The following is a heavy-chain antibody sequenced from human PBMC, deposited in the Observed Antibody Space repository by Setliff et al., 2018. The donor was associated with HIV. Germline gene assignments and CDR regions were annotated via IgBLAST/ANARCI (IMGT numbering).Heavy chain of an antibody. Sequence: SETLSLTCSVSGVSISRADYYWSWIRQHPGKGLEWTGYISHTGSAHYNSSLENRISMSLDTSNNEFSLKLSSVTAADTAVYFCAGGLLSEFSSTWYRLDFWGQEILVTVSS. D-gene: IGHD6-6*01. CDR1: GVSISRADYY. CDR3: AGGLLSEFSSTWYRLDF. J-gene: IGHJ4*02. V-gene: IGHV4-31*03. CDR2: ISHTGSA.